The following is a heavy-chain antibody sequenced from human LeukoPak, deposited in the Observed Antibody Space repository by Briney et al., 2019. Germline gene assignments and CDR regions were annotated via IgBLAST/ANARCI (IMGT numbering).Heavy chain of an antibody. CDR3: ARDPERYYDFWSGQTEVAFDI. D-gene: IGHD3-3*01. CDR2: IWYDGSNK. CDR1: GFTFSSYG. V-gene: IGHV3-33*01. Sequence: GGSLRLSCAASGFTFSSYGMHWVRQAPGKGLEWVAVIWYDGSNKYYADSVKGRFTISRDNSKNTLYLQMNSLRAEDTAVYYCARDPERYYDFWSGQTEVAFDIWGQGTMVTVSS. J-gene: IGHJ3*02.